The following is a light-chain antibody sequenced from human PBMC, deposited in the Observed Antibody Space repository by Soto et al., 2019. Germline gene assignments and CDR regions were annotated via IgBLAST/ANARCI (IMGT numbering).Light chain of an antibody. Sequence: EIVLTQSPRPLSLSPGERATLSCRASQSVSSSYLAWYQQKPGQAPRLLIYGASSRATGIPDRFSGSGSGTDFTLTISRLEPEYFAVYYCQQYGSSRFTFGPGTKVDIK. CDR3: QQYGSSRFT. CDR2: GAS. V-gene: IGKV3-20*01. J-gene: IGKJ3*01. CDR1: QSVSSSY.